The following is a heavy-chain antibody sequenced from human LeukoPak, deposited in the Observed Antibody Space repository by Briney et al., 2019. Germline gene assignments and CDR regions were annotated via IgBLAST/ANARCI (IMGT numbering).Heavy chain of an antibody. CDR1: GGSISSYY. J-gene: IGHJ6*02. CDR2: IYTSGST. CDR3: ARSSGLKTAAATYYYYYGMDV. Sequence: SETLSLTCTVSGGSISSYYWSWIRQPAGKGLEWIGRIYTSGSTNYNPSLKSRVTMSVGTSKNQFSLKLSSVTAADTAVYYCARSSGLKTAAATYYYYYGMDVWGQGTTVTVSS. V-gene: IGHV4-4*07. D-gene: IGHD6-13*01.